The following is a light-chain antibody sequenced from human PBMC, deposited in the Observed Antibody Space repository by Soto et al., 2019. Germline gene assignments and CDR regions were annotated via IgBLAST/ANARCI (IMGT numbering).Light chain of an antibody. CDR3: QSYDSSLSGSV. Sequence: QSVLTQPPSVSGAPGQRVTISCTGSRSNIGAGYDVHWYQQLPGTAPKFLIYGNSNRPSGVPDRFSGSKSGTSASLAITGLQAEDEADYYCQSYDSSLSGSVFGGGTKLPS. CDR1: RSNIGAGYD. J-gene: IGLJ2*01. V-gene: IGLV1-40*01. CDR2: GNS.